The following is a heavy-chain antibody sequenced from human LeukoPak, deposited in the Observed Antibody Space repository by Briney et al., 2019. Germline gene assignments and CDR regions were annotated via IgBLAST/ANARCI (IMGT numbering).Heavy chain of an antibody. Sequence: SETLSLTCTVSGGSISSSSYYWGWIRQPPGKGLEWIGSIYYSGSTYYNPSLKSRVTISVDTSKNQFSLKLSSVTAADTAVYYCARVGYSRQVADFDYWGQGTLVTVSS. D-gene: IGHD6-13*01. CDR3: ARVGYSRQVADFDY. CDR1: GGSISSSSYY. V-gene: IGHV4-39*07. CDR2: IYYSGST. J-gene: IGHJ4*02.